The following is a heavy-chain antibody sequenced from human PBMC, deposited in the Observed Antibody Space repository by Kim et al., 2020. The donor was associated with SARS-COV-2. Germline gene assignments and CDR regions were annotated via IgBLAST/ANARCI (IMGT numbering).Heavy chain of an antibody. V-gene: IGHV3-72*01. CDR3: AGQKSYYGWVDP. CDR2: SRNKANSYTT. J-gene: IGHJ5*02. D-gene: IGHD3-10*01. Sequence: GGSLRLSCAASGITFTDYYMDWVRQAPGKGLEWVGRSRNKANSYTTEYAASVKGRFTISRDDSKNSLYLQMNSLKTEGTAVYYCAGQKSYYGWVDPWGQGPLVTVSS. CDR1: GITFTDYY.